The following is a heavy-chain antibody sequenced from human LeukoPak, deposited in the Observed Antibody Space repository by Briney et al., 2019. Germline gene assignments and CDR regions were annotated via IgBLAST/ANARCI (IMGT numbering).Heavy chain of an antibody. CDR2: VGASGGNT. CDR1: GFSFSSYV. Sequence: GGSLRLSCAASGFSFSSYVMSWVRQAPGKGLEWVSAVGASGGNTYYADSVKGRFIIARDNSQDTLSLQMNSLRDEDTAIYYCRCFDYWGQGTLVSVSS. V-gene: IGHV3-23*01. J-gene: IGHJ4*02. CDR3: RCFDY.